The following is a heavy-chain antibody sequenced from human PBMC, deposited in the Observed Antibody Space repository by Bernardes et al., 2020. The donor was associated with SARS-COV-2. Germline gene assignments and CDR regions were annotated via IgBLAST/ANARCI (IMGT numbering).Heavy chain of an antibody. J-gene: IGHJ4*02. CDR2: ISGSGGST. Sequence: GGSLRLSCAASGFTFSSYAMSWVRQAPGKGLEWVSAISGSGGSTYYADSVKGRFTISRDNSKNTLYLQMNSLRAEDTAVYYCASQAPNQLLWFGELLSDYFDYWGQGTLVTVSS. CDR1: GFTFSSYA. CDR3: ASQAPNQLLWFGELLSDYFDY. D-gene: IGHD3-10*01. V-gene: IGHV3-23*01.